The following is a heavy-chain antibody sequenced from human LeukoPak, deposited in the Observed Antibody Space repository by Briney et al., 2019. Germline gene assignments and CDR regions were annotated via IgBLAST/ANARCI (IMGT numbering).Heavy chain of an antibody. J-gene: IGHJ4*02. V-gene: IGHV3-30*04. CDR2: ISYDGSNK. CDR1: GFTFSSYA. CDR3: ARGEYYDILTGYYRGGDY. D-gene: IGHD3-9*01. Sequence: GGSLRLSCAASGFTFSSYAMHWVRQAPGKGPEWVAVISYDGSNKYYADSVKGRFTISRDNSKNTLYLQMNSLRAEDTAVYYCARGEYYDILTGYYRGGDYWGQGTLVTVSS.